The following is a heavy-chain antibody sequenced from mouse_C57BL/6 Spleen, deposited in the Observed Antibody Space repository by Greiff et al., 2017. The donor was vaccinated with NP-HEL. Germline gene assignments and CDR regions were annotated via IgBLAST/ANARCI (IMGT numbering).Heavy chain of an antibody. D-gene: IGHD2-5*01. J-gene: IGHJ4*01. CDR3: ARPALHYSNEDYAMDY. CDR1: GYTFTDYY. CDR2: INPNNGGT. Sequence: EVQLQQSGPELVKPGASVKISCKASGYTFTDYYMNWVKQSHGKSLEWIGDINPNNGGTSYNQKFKGKATLTVEKSSSTAYMELRSLTSEDSAVYYCARPALHYSNEDYAMDYWGQGTSVTVSS. V-gene: IGHV1-26*01.